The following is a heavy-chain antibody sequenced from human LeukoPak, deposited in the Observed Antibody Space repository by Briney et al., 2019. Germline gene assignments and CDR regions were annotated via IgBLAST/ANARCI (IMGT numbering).Heavy chain of an antibody. V-gene: IGHV3-23*01. J-gene: IGHJ5*02. CDR2: IFGDGGGD. Sequence: GGPLRLSCAASRFTFSSYAMSWVRQAPGKGLEWISTIFGDGGGDYYADSVRGRFTMSRDNSKNTLYLQMNSLRGDDTAVYYCAKQEGWDLGNYYADHWGRGTLVTVSS. D-gene: IGHD1-26*01. CDR3: AKQEGWDLGNYYADH. CDR1: RFTFSSYA.